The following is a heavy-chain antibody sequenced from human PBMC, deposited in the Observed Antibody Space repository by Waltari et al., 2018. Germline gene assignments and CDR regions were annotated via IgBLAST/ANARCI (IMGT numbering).Heavy chain of an antibody. D-gene: IGHD2-2*01. J-gene: IGHJ4*02. CDR1: GGPISSRSYY. Sequence: QLQLQESGPGLVKPSETLSLTCTVSGGPISSRSYYWGWVRQPPGKGLEWIGSIYYSGSTYYNPSLKSRVTISVDTSKNQFSLRVSSVTAADTAVFYCARMVRGYCSSTSCHTDHWGQGTLVTVSS. CDR2: IYYSGST. V-gene: IGHV4-39*07. CDR3: ARMVRGYCSSTSCHTDH.